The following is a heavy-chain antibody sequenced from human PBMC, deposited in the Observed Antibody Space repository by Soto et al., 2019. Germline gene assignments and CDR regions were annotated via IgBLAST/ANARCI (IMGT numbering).Heavy chain of an antibody. Sequence: QVHLQESGPGLVKPSETLSLTCTVSGGSISSDYWTWIRQPPGERLEWIGYIYYNGNTNYNSSLKSRVPISIDTSKNQFSLKLNSVTAADTAVYFCARLAYSSGFTFDYWGRGTLVTVSS. CDR3: ARLAYSSGFTFDY. CDR1: GGSISSDY. D-gene: IGHD5-18*01. V-gene: IGHV4-59*01. CDR2: IYYNGNT. J-gene: IGHJ4*02.